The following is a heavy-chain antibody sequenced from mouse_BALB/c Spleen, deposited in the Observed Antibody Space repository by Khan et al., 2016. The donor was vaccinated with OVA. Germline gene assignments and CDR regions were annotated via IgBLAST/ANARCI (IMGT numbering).Heavy chain of an antibody. V-gene: IGHV1-4*01. CDR3: AREVAYYRSYGLFSY. CDR1: GYTFTTYT. J-gene: IGHJ3*01. D-gene: IGHD2-14*01. CDR2: INPSNGYT. Sequence: QVQLQQPGAELARPGASVKMSCKASGYTFTTYTMHWVKQRPGQGLEWIGYINPSNGYTNYNQKFKDKSTLTADKSSSKAYMQLSSLTSDYSAVYDCAREVAYYRSYGLFSYGGQGTLVTVSA.